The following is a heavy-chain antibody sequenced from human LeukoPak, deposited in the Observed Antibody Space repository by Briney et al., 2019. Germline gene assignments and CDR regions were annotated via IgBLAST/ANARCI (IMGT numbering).Heavy chain of an antibody. CDR2: IIPIFGTA. CDR1: GGTFSSYA. Sequence: ASVKVSCKASGGTFSSYAISWVRQAPGQGLEWMGGIIPIFGTANYAQKFQGRVTITADESTSTAYMELRSLRSDDTAVYYCARHPSGSLLSYFDYWGQGTLVTVSS. CDR3: ARHPSGSLLSYFDY. D-gene: IGHD1-26*01. V-gene: IGHV1-69*13. J-gene: IGHJ4*02.